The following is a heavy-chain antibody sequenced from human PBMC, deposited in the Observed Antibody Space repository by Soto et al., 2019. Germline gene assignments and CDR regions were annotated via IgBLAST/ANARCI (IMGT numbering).Heavy chain of an antibody. Sequence: QVQLVQSGAEVKKPGASVKVSCKASGYTFTSYYLHWVRQAPGQGLEWMGIINLSGGSTIYAQKFQDRVPMTRGMSTSTVYMELSSLTSEDTAVYYCARASALKSGYDYMDYFDYWGQGTLVTVSS. CDR2: INLSGGST. CDR3: ARASALKSGYDYMDYFDY. D-gene: IGHD5-12*01. J-gene: IGHJ4*02. V-gene: IGHV1-46*01. CDR1: GYTFTSYY.